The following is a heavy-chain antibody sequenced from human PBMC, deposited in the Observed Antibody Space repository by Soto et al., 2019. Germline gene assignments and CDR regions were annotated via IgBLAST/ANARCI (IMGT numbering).Heavy chain of an antibody. J-gene: IGHJ4*02. CDR2: TYYNGDT. D-gene: IGHD6-19*01. CDR1: DDSFRGADYY. V-gene: IGHV4-61*08. Sequence: PSETLSLTCTVSDDSFRGADYYWSWIRQPLGKGPEWIGYTYYNGDTKYNPVLKSRVTMSVDTSKNQFSLRLSSVTAADTAVYFCARGPGYTDGWRTFDFWGRGILVTVSS. CDR3: ARGPGYTDGWRTFDF.